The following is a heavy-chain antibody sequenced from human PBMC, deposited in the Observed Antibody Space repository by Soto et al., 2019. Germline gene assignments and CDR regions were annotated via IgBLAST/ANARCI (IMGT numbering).Heavy chain of an antibody. CDR2: IIPIFGTA. J-gene: IGHJ6*02. Sequence: SVKVSCKASGGTFSSYTISWVRQAPGQGLEWMGGIIPIFGTANYAQKFQGRVTITADESTSTAYMELSSLRSEDTAVYYCARPGDIVLVPAALPSNYYYGMDVWGQGTTVTSP. V-gene: IGHV1-69*13. CDR3: ARPGDIVLVPAALPSNYYYGMDV. CDR1: GGTFSSYT. D-gene: IGHD2-2*01.